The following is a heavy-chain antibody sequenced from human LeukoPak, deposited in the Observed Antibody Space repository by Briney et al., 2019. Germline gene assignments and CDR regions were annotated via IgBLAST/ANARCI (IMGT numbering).Heavy chain of an antibody. CDR1: GGSFSGYY. CDR3: ARGRGIAARPRYFDY. J-gene: IGHJ4*02. D-gene: IGHD6-6*01. CDR2: INHSGST. V-gene: IGHV4-34*01. Sequence: SETLSLTCAVYGGSFSGYYWSWIRQPPGKGLEWIGEINHSGSTNYNPSLKSRVTISVDTSKNQFSLKLSSETAADTAVYYCARGRGIAARPRYFDYWGQGTLVTVSS.